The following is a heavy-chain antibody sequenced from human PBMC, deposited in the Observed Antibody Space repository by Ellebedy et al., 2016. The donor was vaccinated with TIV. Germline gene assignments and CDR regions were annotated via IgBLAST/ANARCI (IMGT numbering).Heavy chain of an antibody. D-gene: IGHD6-19*01. J-gene: IGHJ4*02. CDR3: ASRPGIAVAGPGDY. V-gene: IGHV3-23*01. Sequence: GGSLRLXXAASAFTFSSNAMNWVRQAPGKGLECVSGISGSGGSTYYADSVKGRFTISRDNSKNTLYLQMNSLRAEDTAVYYCASRPGIAVAGPGDYWGQGTLVTVS. CDR2: ISGSGGST. CDR1: AFTFSSNA.